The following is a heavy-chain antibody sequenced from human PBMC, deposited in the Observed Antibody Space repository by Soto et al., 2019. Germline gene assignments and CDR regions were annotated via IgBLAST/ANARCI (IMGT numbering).Heavy chain of an antibody. D-gene: IGHD4-17*01. Sequence: QVQLVESGGDVVQPGRSLRLSCAASGFTFSSYGMHWVRQAPGKGLEWVAVISYDGSNKYYADSVKGRFTISRDNSKNTLYLQMNSRRGEDTAVYYCAKGRGGYGDSPCVIWYYYGMDVWGQGTTVTVSS. V-gene: IGHV3-30*18. CDR1: GFTFSSYG. CDR2: ISYDGSNK. CDR3: AKGRGGYGDSPCVIWYYYGMDV. J-gene: IGHJ6*02.